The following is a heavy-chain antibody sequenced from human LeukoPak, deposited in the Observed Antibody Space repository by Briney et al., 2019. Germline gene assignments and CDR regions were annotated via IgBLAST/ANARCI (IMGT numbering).Heavy chain of an antibody. Sequence: GTSLRLSCEASGFTFSHFGMHWVRQAPGKGLEWVAVISYDGSDKYYADSVKGRFTISRDNSKNTLYLQMNTLRAEDATMYYCARAPSGYYPYFDYWGQGTLVTVSS. CDR3: ARAPSGYYPYFDY. CDR2: ISYDGSDK. CDR1: GFTFSHFG. J-gene: IGHJ4*02. D-gene: IGHD3-3*01. V-gene: IGHV3-30*19.